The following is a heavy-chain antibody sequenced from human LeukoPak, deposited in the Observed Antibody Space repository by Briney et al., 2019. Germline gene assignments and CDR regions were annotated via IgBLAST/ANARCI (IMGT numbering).Heavy chain of an antibody. J-gene: IGHJ4*02. CDR2: INHGGIT. V-gene: IGHV4-34*01. Sequence: SETLSLTCAVYGGSFRGYYWSWIRQPPGKGLEWIGEINHGGITYYNPSLKSRVTISVDTSKNQFSLRVNSVTAADTAMYYCARGHSSVVTAIPYYFDYWGRGALVTVSS. CDR3: ARGHSSVVTAIPYYFDY. D-gene: IGHD2-21*02. CDR1: GGSFRGYY.